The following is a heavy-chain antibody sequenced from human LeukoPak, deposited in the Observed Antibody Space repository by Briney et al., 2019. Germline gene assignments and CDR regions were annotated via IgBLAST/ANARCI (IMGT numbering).Heavy chain of an antibody. CDR1: GFTFSSYE. CDR2: ISSSGSTI. V-gene: IGHV3-48*03. Sequence: GGSLRLSCAASGFTFSSYEMNWVRQAPGKGLEWVSYISSSGSTIYYADSVKGRFTISRDNAKNSLHLQMNSLRAEDTAVYYCAALDTAMADYYYYGMDVWGQGTTVTVSS. D-gene: IGHD5-18*01. CDR3: AALDTAMADYYYYGMDV. J-gene: IGHJ6*02.